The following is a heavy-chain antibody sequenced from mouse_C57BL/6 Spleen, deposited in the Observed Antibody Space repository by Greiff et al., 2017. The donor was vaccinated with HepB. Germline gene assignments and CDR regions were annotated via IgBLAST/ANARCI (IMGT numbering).Heavy chain of an antibody. D-gene: IGHD2-3*01. V-gene: IGHV1-82*01. CDR2: IYPGDGDT. CDR1: GYAFSSSW. J-gene: IGHJ2*01. CDR3: ARGDGYYPY. Sequence: VQGVESGPELVKPGASVKISCKASGYAFSSSWMNWVKQRPGKGLEWIGRIYPGDGDTNYNGKFKGKATLTADKSSSTAYMQLSSLTSEDSAVYFCARGDGYYPYWGQGTTLTVSS.